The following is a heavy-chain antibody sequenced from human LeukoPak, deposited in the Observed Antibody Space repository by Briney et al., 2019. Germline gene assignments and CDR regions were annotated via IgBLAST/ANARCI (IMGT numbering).Heavy chain of an antibody. J-gene: IGHJ6*02. Sequence: PGGSLRLSCAASGFTFSSYSMNWVRQAPGKGLEWVSSISSSSSYIYYADSVKGRFTISRDNAKNSLYLQMNSLRAEDTAVYYCARDDSPYLGYYGMDVWAQGTTVTVSS. CDR2: ISSSSSYI. CDR3: ARDDSPYLGYYGMDV. D-gene: IGHD3-16*01. CDR1: GFTFSSYS. V-gene: IGHV3-21*01.